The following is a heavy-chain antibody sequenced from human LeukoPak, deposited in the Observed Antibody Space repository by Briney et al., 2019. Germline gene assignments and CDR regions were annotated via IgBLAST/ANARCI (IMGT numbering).Heavy chain of an antibody. CDR3: AREKYVDTAMVTSYFDY. CDR1: GFTFSSYG. D-gene: IGHD5-18*01. CDR2: IWYDGSNE. Sequence: HPGGSLRLSCAASGFTFSSYGMHWVRQAPGKGLEWVAVIWYDGSNEYYADSVKGRFTISRDNSKNTLYLQMDSLRAEDTAVYFCAREKYVDTAMVTSYFDYWGQGTLVTVSS. V-gene: IGHV3-33*01. J-gene: IGHJ4*02.